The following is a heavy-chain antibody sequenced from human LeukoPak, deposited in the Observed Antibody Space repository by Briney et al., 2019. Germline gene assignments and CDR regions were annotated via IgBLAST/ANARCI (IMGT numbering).Heavy chain of an antibody. J-gene: IGHJ6*02. CDR1: GYTFTSYY. CDR3: AREGGRGYSSTRGRGYYYYGMDV. V-gene: IGHV1-46*01. CDR2: INPSGGST. D-gene: IGHD6-13*01. Sequence: ASVKVSCKASGYTFTSYYVHWVRQAPGQGLEWMGIINPSGGSTSYAQKFQGRVTMTRDTSTSTVYMELSSLRSEDTAVYYCAREGGRGYSSTRGRGYYYYGMDVWGQGTTVTVSS.